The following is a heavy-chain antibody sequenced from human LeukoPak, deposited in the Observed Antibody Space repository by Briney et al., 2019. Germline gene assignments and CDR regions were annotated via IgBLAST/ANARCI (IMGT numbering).Heavy chain of an antibody. CDR1: GFTFSSYS. V-gene: IGHV3-21*01. CDR3: ARDSGWHRFDP. CDR2: ISSSSSYI. Sequence: GGSLRLSFAASGFTFSSYSMYWVRQAPGNGLAWVSSISSSSSYIYYADSVKGRFTISRDNAKNSLYLQMYSLRAEDTAVYYCARDSGWHRFDPWGQGTLVTVSS. D-gene: IGHD3-10*01. J-gene: IGHJ5*02.